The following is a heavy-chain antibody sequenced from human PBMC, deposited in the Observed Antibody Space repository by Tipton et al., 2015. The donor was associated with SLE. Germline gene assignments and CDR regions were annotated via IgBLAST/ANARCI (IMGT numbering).Heavy chain of an antibody. J-gene: IGHJ4*02. D-gene: IGHD3-22*01. V-gene: IGHV3-11*01. CDR2: ISSSGSTI. Sequence: SLRLSCAASGFTFSDYYMSWIRQAPGKGLEWVSYISSSGSTIYYADSVKGRFTISRDNAKNSLYLQMNSLRAEDTAVYYCARDRPYYYDSSGYSYYFDYWGQGTLVTVSS. CDR3: ARDRPYYYDSSGYSYYFDY. CDR1: GFTFSDYY.